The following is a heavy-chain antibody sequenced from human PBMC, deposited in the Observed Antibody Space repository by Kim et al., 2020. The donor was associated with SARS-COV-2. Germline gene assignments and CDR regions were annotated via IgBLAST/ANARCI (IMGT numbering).Heavy chain of an antibody. CDR3: ARDRGAVAGKRYFDL. V-gene: IGHV4-30-2*04. Sequence: PSLKSRVTISADTSKKQFSLKLSSVADAGTAVYYCARDRGAVAGKRYFDLWGRSTLVTVSS. D-gene: IGHD6-19*01. J-gene: IGHJ2*01.